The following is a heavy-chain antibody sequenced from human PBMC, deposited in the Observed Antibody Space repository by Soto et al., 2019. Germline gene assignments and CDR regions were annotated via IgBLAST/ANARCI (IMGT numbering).Heavy chain of an antibody. CDR1: GGSISSYY. V-gene: IGHV4-59*01. CDR2: IYYSGST. CDR3: ARDSGSGYYVY. Sequence: QVQLQESGPGLVKPSETLSLTCTVSGGSISSYYWSWIRQPPGKGLEWIGYIYYSGSTNYNPSLKRRVTISVDTSKNQFSLKLSSVTAADTAVYYCARDSGSGYYVYWGQGTLVTVSS. D-gene: IGHD3-3*01. J-gene: IGHJ4*02.